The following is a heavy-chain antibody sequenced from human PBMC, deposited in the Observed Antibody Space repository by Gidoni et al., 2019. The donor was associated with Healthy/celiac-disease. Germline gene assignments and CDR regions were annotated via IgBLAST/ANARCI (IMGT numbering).Heavy chain of an antibody. J-gene: IGHJ4*02. Sequence: EVQLVESVGGLVQPGGAPRLSCAASGVSSCNAWLSWVRQAPGKGREWVGRIKGKTDCRQTDYAAPVKDRFTISSDDSKNTLYLQINSLKTEDTAVYYWTTGSTVPHPPALYVRYWGQGTLVTVSS. D-gene: IGHD4-17*01. V-gene: IGHV3-15*01. CDR3: TTGSTVPHPPALYVRY. CDR2: IKGKTDCRQT. CDR1: GVSSCNAW.